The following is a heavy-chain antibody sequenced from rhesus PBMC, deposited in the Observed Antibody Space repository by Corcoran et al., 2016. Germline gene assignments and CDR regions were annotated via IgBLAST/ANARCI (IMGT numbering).Heavy chain of an antibody. CDR2: IYGSCGST. CDR1: GCSISSSNW. D-gene: IGHD5-42*01. V-gene: IGHV4-93*02. J-gene: IGHJ4*01. CDR3: ARQGIQWVQFDFDYFDY. Sequence: QVQLQESGPAVVKPSETLSLTCAVSGCSISSSNWWIWIRLSPGKGLGGIGGIYGSCGSTEYNPSLKSRVTISIDTSKNQFSLKLSSVTAADTAVYYCARQGIQWVQFDFDYFDYWGQGVLVTVSS.